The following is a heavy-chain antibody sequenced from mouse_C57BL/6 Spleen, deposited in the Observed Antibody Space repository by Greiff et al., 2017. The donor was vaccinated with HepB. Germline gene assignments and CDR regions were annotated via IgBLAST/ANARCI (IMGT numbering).Heavy chain of an antibody. CDR1: GYTFTSYW. Sequence: QVQLQQPGAELVKPGASVKLSCKASGYTFTSYWMQWVKQRPGQGLEWIGEIDPSDSYTNYNQKFKGKATLTVDTSSSTAYMQRSSLTSEDSAVYYCARRTGTGPWFAYWGQGTLVTVSA. D-gene: IGHD4-1*01. J-gene: IGHJ3*01. V-gene: IGHV1-50*01. CDR2: IDPSDSYT. CDR3: ARRTGTGPWFAY.